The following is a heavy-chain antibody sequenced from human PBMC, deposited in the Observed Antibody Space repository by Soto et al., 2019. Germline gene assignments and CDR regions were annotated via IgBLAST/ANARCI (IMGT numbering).Heavy chain of an antibody. V-gene: IGHV3-23*01. Sequence: GGSLRLSCAASGFTFSSYAMSWVRQAPGKGLEWVSAISGSGGSTYYADSVKGRFTISRDNSKNTLYLQMNSLRAEDTAVYYCAKTGSFLSGHYYSYGMDVWGQGTTVTVSS. CDR1: GFTFSSYA. D-gene: IGHD3-10*01. CDR2: ISGSGGST. CDR3: AKTGSFLSGHYYSYGMDV. J-gene: IGHJ6*02.